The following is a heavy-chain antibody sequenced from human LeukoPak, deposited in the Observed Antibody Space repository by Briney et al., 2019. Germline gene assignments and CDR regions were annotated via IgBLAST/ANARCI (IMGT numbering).Heavy chain of an antibody. CDR2: INSDGSST. V-gene: IGHV3-74*03. CDR3: ACLPWIQLWPYYFDY. D-gene: IGHD5-18*01. Sequence: GGSLRLSCAASGFTFSRYWVHWVRQAPGKGLVWVSRINSDGSSTTYADSVKGRFTISRDNAKNSLYLQMNSLRAEDTAVYYCACLPWIQLWPYYFDYWGQGTLVTVSS. J-gene: IGHJ4*02. CDR1: GFTFSRYW.